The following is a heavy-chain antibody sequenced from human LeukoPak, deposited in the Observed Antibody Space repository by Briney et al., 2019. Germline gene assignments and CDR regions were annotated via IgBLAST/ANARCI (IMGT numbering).Heavy chain of an antibody. CDR2: ISGSSRHK. V-gene: IGHV3-21*01. CDR3: ARTANFAAGYYIDY. Sequence: GGSLRLSCAASGFTFSSYTMNWVRQAPGKGLEWVASISGSSRHKYYADSVKGRFTISRDNAKNSLYLQMNSLRAEDTAVYYCARTANFAAGYYIDYWGQGTLVTVSS. J-gene: IGHJ4*02. D-gene: IGHD6-13*01. CDR1: GFTFSSYT.